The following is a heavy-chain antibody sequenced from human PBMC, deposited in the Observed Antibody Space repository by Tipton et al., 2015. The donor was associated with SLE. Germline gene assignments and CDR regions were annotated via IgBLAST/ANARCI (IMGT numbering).Heavy chain of an antibody. CDR1: RVTLSSYG. Sequence: SLRLSCEVSRVTLSSYGMHWVRQAPGKGLEWLALIPYDGSKKYYADSVKGRFTVSRDDVMSSFYLQMYNLRGGDTGVYYCARALLDVVPGPSGMDVWGPGTTV. CDR3: ARALLDVVPGPSGMDV. J-gene: IGHJ6*02. CDR2: IPYDGSKK. V-gene: IGHV3-30*12. D-gene: IGHD2-2*01.